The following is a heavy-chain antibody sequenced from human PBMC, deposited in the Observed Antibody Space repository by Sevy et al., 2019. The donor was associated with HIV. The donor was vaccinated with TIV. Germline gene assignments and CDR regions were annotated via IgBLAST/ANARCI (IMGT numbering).Heavy chain of an antibody. CDR2: IYSGGST. D-gene: IGHD2-15*01. CDR1: GFTVSSNY. J-gene: IGHJ4*02. CDR3: ARGMVAATLHY. V-gene: IGHV3-66*02. Sequence: GGSLRLSCAASGFTVSSNYMSWVRQAPGKGLEWVSVIYSGGSTYYADSVKGRFTISRDNSKNTLYLQMNSLRAEDTAVYYCARGMVAATLHYWGQGTLVTVSS.